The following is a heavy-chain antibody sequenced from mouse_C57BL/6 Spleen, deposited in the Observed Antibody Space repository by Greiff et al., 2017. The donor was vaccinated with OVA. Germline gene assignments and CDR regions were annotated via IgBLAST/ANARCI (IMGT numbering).Heavy chain of an antibody. Sequence: QVQLQQSGAELVKPGASVKISCKASGYAFSSYWMNWVKQRPGKGLAWIGQIYPGDGDTNYNGKFKGKATLTADKSSSTAYMQLSSLTSEDSAVYFCARPSEDYAMDYWGQGTSVTVSS. D-gene: IGHD3-1*01. CDR1: GYAFSSYW. CDR3: ARPSEDYAMDY. CDR2: IYPGDGDT. V-gene: IGHV1-80*01. J-gene: IGHJ4*01.